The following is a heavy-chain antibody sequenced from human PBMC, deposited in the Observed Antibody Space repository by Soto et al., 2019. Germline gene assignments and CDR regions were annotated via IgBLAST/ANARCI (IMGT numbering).Heavy chain of an antibody. CDR1: GFTFSSYG. CDR3: AKKVAGTPPHYYYGMDV. V-gene: IGHV3-30*18. D-gene: IGHD6-19*01. Sequence: PGGSLRLSCAASGFTFSSYGMHWVRQAPGKGLEWVAVISYDGSNKYYADSVKGRFTISRDNSKNTLYLQMNSLRAEDTAVYYCAKKVAGTPPHYYYGMDVWGQGTTVTVSS. J-gene: IGHJ6*02. CDR2: ISYDGSNK.